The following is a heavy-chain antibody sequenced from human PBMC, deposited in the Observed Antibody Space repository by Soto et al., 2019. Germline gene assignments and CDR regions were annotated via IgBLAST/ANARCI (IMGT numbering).Heavy chain of an antibody. V-gene: IGHV3-30-3*01. CDR2: ISYDGSNK. Sequence: QVQLVESGGGVVQPGRSLRLSCAASGFTFSSYAMHWVRRAPGKGLEWVAVISYDGSNKYYADSVKGRFTISRDNSKNTLYLQMNSLRAEDTAVYYCAREDGSYWYFDLWGRGTLVTVSS. J-gene: IGHJ2*01. D-gene: IGHD3-10*01. CDR3: AREDGSYWYFDL. CDR1: GFTFSSYA.